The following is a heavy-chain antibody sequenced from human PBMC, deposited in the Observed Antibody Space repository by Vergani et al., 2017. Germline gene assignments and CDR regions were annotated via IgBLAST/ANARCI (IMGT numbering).Heavy chain of an antibody. V-gene: IGHV4-59*11. CDR1: FDSIRNLY. CDR3: ARLPGSWLYYFDY. Sequence: QVQLQESGPGLVKSSETLALTCSVSFDSIRNLYCNWIRQPPGKGLEWIGSIHYSENTNYNPSLKTRVTISVDTSKNQFSLTLTSVTAADTAVYYCARLPGSWLYYFDYWGQGTLVTVSS. CDR2: IHYSENT. D-gene: IGHD6-13*01. J-gene: IGHJ4*02.